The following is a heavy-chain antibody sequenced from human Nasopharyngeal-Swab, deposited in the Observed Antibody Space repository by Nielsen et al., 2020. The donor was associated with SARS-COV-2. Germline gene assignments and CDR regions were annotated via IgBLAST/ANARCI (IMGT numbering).Heavy chain of an antibody. CDR3: ARDNAFDI. V-gene: IGHV3-9*01. CDR2: ISWNSGSI. CDR1: GFTFDDYA. J-gene: IGHJ3*02. Sequence: SLKISCAASGFTFDDYAMHWVRQAPGKGLEWVSGISWNSGSIGYADSVKGRFTISRDNAKNSLYLQMNSLRAEDTAVYYCARDNAFDIWGQGTMVTVSS.